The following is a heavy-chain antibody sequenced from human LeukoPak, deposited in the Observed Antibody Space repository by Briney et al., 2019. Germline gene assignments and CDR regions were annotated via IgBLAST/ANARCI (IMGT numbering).Heavy chain of an antibody. CDR2: ISSSSSYI. CDR3: ARDHGAAGFDY. Sequence: GGSLRRSCAASGFTFSSYSMNWVRQAPGKGLEWVSSISSSSSYIYYADSVKGRFTISRDNAKNSLYLQMNSLRAEDTAVYYCARDHGAAGFDYWGQGTLVTVSS. D-gene: IGHD6-13*01. V-gene: IGHV3-21*01. CDR1: GFTFSSYS. J-gene: IGHJ4*02.